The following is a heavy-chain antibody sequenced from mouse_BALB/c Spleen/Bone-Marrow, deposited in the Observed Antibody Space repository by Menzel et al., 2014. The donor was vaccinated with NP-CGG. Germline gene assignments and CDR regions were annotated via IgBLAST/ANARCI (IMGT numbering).Heavy chain of an antibody. Sequence: EVMLVESGGGLVQPGGSLRLSCATSGFTFTDYYMSWVRQPPGEALEWLGFIRNKANGYTTEYSASVKGRFTISRDNSQSILYLQMNTLRAEDSATYYCARWLLRAMDYWGQGTSVTVSS. CDR2: IRNKANGYTT. J-gene: IGHJ4*01. CDR3: ARWLLRAMDY. D-gene: IGHD2-3*01. CDR1: GFTFTDYY. V-gene: IGHV7-3*02.